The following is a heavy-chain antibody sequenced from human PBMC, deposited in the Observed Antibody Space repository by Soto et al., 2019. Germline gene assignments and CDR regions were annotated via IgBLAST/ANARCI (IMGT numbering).Heavy chain of an antibody. Sequence: QVHLVQSGAEVKKPGASVKVSCQGSGYAFTTYGITWGRQAPGQGREWMGWISAHNGNTNYAQKLQGRVTVTRDTSTSTAYMELRSLRYDDTAVYYCARGRYGDYWGQGALVTVSS. CDR1: GYAFTTYG. V-gene: IGHV1-18*01. CDR3: ARGRYGDY. J-gene: IGHJ4*02. D-gene: IGHD1-1*01. CDR2: ISAHNGNT.